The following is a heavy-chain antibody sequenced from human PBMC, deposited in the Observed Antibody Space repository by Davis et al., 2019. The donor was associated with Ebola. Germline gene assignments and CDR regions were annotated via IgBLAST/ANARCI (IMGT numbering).Heavy chain of an antibody. CDR1: GGAINNYY. CDR2: IHHSGST. V-gene: IGHV4-59*01. J-gene: IGHJ3*01. D-gene: IGHD3-22*01. Sequence: MPGGSLRLSCTVSGGAINNYYLSWIRQSPGKGLEWIGYIHHSGSTKYNPSLESRLTISVATSKNQISLSLTSVPAADSAIYYCARDKPVVITTVEAFDLWGQGTMVTVS. CDR3: ARDKPVVITTVEAFDL.